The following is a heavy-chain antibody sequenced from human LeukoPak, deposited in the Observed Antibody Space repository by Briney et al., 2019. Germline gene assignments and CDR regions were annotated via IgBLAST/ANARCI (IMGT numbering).Heavy chain of an antibody. J-gene: IGHJ4*02. D-gene: IGHD3-9*01. V-gene: IGHV3-66*01. CDR1: GFTVSSNY. Sequence: GSLRLSCAASGFTVSSNYMSWVRQAPGKGLEWVSVIYSGGSTYYADSVKGRFTISRDNSKNTLYLQMGSLRAEDMAVYYCARGYYDILLYFDYWGQGTLVTVSS. CDR2: IYSGGST. CDR3: ARGYYDILLYFDY.